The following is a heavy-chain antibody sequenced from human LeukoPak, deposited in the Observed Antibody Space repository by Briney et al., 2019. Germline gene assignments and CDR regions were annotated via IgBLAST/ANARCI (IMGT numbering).Heavy chain of an antibody. V-gene: IGHV1-2*06. CDR2: INPNSSGT. CDR3: AKLVDSSGYIFDY. D-gene: IGHD3-22*01. CDR1: GYTFTGYY. Sequence: ASVKVSCMASGYTFTGYYMHWVRQAPGQGLEWVGRINPNSSGTNYAQKFQGRVTMTRDTSISTAYMELSRLRSDDTAVYYCAKLVDSSGYIFDYWGQGTLVTVSS. J-gene: IGHJ4*02.